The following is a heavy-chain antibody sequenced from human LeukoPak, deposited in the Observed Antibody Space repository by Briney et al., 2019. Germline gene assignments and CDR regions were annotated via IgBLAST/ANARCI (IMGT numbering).Heavy chain of an antibody. J-gene: IGHJ4*02. CDR3: ARDRYFDY. V-gene: IGHV3-7*01. CDR2: IKQDGSEK. Sequence: GGSLRLSCAASGFIFSSYWMSWVRQAPGKGLEWVANIKQDGSEKYYVDSVKGRFTISRDNAKNSLYLQMNSLRAEDTAVYYCARDRYFDYWGQGTLVTVSS. CDR1: GFIFSSYW.